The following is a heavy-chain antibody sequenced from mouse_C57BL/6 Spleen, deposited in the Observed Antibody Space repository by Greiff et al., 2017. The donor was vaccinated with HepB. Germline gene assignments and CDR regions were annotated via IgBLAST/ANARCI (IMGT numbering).Heavy chain of an antibody. Sequence: VMLVESGAELARPGASVKLSCKASGYTFTSYGISWVKQRTGQGLEWIGEIYPRSGNTYYNEKFKGKATLTADKSSSTAYMELRSLTSEDSAVYFCARSSSYDYDAYWGQGTTLTVSS. J-gene: IGHJ2*01. V-gene: IGHV1-81*01. CDR1: GYTFTSYG. D-gene: IGHD2-4*01. CDR2: IYPRSGNT. CDR3: ARSSSYDYDAY.